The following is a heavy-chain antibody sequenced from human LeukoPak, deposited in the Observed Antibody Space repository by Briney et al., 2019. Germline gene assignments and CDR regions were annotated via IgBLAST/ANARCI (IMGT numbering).Heavy chain of an antibody. J-gene: IGHJ4*02. V-gene: IGHV4-39*01. CDR2: IYYSGST. CDR1: GGSISSSSYY. D-gene: IGHD5-24*01. CDR3: ATLRPVEMATNGGDY. Sequence: SETLSLTCTVSGGSISSSSYYWGWLRQPPGKGLEWIGSIYYSGSTYSNPSLKSRVTISVDTSQNQFSLKLSSVTAADTAVYYGATLRPVEMATNGGDYWGQGTLVTVSS.